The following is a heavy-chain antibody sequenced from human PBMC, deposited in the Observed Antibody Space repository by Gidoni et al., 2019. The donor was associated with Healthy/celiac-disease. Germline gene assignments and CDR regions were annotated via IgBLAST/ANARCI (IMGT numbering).Heavy chain of an antibody. CDR3: AREAHYDILTGYFVAFDI. Sequence: QVQLVQSGAEVKKPGASVQVSCKASGYTFTSYGISWVRQAPGQGLEWMGWISAYNGNTNYAQKLQGRVTMTTDTSTSTAYMELRSLRSDDTAVYYCAREAHYDILTGYFVAFDIWGQGTMVTVSS. V-gene: IGHV1-18*01. CDR2: ISAYNGNT. D-gene: IGHD3-9*01. CDR1: GYTFTSYG. J-gene: IGHJ3*02.